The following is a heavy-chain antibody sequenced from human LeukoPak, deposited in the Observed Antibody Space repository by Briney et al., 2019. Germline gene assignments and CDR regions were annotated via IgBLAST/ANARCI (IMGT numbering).Heavy chain of an antibody. Sequence: GGSLRLSCVASGFTFSSYSMNWVRQAPGKGLEWVSSISSSSSYIYYADSVKGRFTISRDNAKNSLYLQMNSLRAEDTAVYYCARDIVGATPSWFDPWGQGTLVTVSS. D-gene: IGHD1-26*01. V-gene: IGHV3-21*01. CDR3: ARDIVGATPSWFDP. CDR2: ISSSSSYI. J-gene: IGHJ5*02. CDR1: GFTFSSYS.